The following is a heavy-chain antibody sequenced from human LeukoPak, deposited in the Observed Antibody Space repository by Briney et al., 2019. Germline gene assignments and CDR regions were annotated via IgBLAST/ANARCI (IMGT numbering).Heavy chain of an antibody. V-gene: IGHV3-66*01. Sequence: PGGSLRLSCAASGFTVSNNYMSWVRQAPGKGLEWVSIIFIGGSTYYADSVKGRFTISRDNSKNTLYLQMNSLRAEDTAVYYCAARVKDRSGYLGAFASWGQGTMVTVSS. J-gene: IGHJ3*02. CDR1: GFTVSNNY. D-gene: IGHD3-22*01. CDR3: AARVKDRSGYLGAFAS. CDR2: IFIGGST.